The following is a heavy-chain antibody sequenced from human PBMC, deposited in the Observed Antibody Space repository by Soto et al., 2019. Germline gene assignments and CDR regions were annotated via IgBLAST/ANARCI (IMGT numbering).Heavy chain of an antibody. CDR1: GGTFSSYA. CDR2: IIPIFGTA. CDR3: AKYDSSGYYC. J-gene: IGHJ4*02. D-gene: IGHD3-22*01. V-gene: IGHV1-69*13. Sequence: ASVKVSCKASGGTFSSYAISWVRQAPGQGLEWMGGIIPIFGTANCAQKFQGRVTITADESTSTAYMELSSLRSEDTAVYYCAKYDSSGYYCWGQGTLVTVSS.